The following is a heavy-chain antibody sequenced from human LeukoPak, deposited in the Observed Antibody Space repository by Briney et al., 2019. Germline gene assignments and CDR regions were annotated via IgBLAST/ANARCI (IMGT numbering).Heavy chain of an antibody. CDR1: GGSISSYY. Sequence: SETLSLTCTVSGGSISSYYWSWIRQPPGKGLEWIGYIYYSGSTNYNPSLKSRVTISVDTSKNQFSLKLSSVTAADTAVYYCARVGIAAAKGGIDYWGQGTLVAVSS. D-gene: IGHD6-13*01. CDR3: ARVGIAAAKGGIDY. J-gene: IGHJ4*02. V-gene: IGHV4-59*01. CDR2: IYYSGST.